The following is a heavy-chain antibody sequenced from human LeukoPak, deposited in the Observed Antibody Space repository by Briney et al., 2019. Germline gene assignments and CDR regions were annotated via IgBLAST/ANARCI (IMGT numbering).Heavy chain of an antibody. V-gene: IGHV1-18*01. CDR1: GYTFTSYG. J-gene: IGHJ4*02. Sequence: ASVKVSCKASGYTFTSYGISWVRQAPGQGLEWMGWISAYNGNTNYAQKLQGRVTMTRDTSISTAYMELSRLRSDDTAVYYCARLSIAAIAGFDYWGQGTLVTVSS. D-gene: IGHD6-6*01. CDR2: ISAYNGNT. CDR3: ARLSIAAIAGFDY.